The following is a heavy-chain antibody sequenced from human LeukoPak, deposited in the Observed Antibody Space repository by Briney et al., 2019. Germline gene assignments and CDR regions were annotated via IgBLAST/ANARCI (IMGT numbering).Heavy chain of an antibody. D-gene: IGHD6-6*01. J-gene: IGHJ4*02. CDR1: GFTFSSYG. V-gene: IGHV3-30*03. Sequence: PGGSLRLSCAASGFTFSSYGIHWVRQAPGKGLEWVAVVSYDGSEKYYADSVKGRLTISRDKSKNTVSLQMNSLRAEDTAVYYCARGLDSYSSSSYWGQGTLVTVSS. CDR2: VSYDGSEK. CDR3: ARGLDSYSSSSY.